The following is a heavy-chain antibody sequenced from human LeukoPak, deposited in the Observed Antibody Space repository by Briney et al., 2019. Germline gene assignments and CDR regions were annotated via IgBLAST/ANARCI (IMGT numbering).Heavy chain of an antibody. J-gene: IGHJ4*02. CDR3: ARDRGISMIASDFDY. CDR1: GYTFTTNY. Sequence: ASVKVSCKASGYTFTTNYIHWVRQAPGQGLEWMGWINPNSGGTSYAQKFQGRVTMTRDTSISTAYTELSRLRPDDTAVYYCARDRGISMIASDFDYWGQGTLVIVSS. CDR2: INPNSGGT. V-gene: IGHV1-2*02. D-gene: IGHD3-22*01.